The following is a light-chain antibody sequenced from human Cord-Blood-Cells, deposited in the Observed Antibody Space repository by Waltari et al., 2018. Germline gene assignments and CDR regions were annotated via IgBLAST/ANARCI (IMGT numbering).Light chain of an antibody. Sequence: QSALTQPASVSGSPGQSITIPCTATSSDVGGYNYVSWYQQHPGKAPKLMIYDVSKRPSGVSNRFSGSKSGNTASLTISGLQAEDEADYYCSSYTSSSTWVFGGGTKLTVL. CDR1: SSDVGGYNY. J-gene: IGLJ3*02. CDR3: SSYTSSSTWV. V-gene: IGLV2-14*01. CDR2: DVS.